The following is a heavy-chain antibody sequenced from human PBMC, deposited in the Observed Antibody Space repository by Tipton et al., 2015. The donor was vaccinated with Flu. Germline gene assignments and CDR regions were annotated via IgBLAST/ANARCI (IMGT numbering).Heavy chain of an antibody. D-gene: IGHD2-2*01. Sequence: SLRLSCSASGFTFSSFSMHWVRQAPGRGLQYVSAISAFGDRTYYADSVKGRFTISRDNSRNTLFLQMNSLRAEDTAVYYCAVLCNTISCQTDAFDIWGQGTLVTVSS. V-gene: IGHV3-64D*08. CDR2: ISAFGDRT. J-gene: IGHJ3*02. CDR3: AVLCNTISCQTDAFDI. CDR1: GFTFSSFS.